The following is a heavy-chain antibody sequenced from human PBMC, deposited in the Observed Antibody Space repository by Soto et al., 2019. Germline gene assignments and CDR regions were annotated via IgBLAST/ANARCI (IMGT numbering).Heavy chain of an antibody. Sequence: PWESLKISCQVTGYSFTSNWVAWVRQKPGKGLEWMVIIYPGDSDTSYSPSFQGQVIMSADWATITASLQWISLRASATAMYYCARRPGWGAPKLGTDVWGQGTMVTASS. D-gene: IGHD7-27*01. J-gene: IGHJ6*02. CDR1: GYSFTSNW. V-gene: IGHV5-51*01. CDR2: IYPGDSDT. CDR3: ARRPGWGAPKLGTDV.